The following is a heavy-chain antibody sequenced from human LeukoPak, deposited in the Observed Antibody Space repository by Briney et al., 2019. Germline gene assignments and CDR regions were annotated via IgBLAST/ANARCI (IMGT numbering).Heavy chain of an antibody. CDR3: ARQYGDHTTYFDY. D-gene: IGHD4-17*01. V-gene: IGHV4-39*01. J-gene: IGHJ4*02. CDR1: GDSISSNSYY. CDR2: IYYRGST. Sequence: SETLSLTCTVSGDSISSNSYYWGWIRQPPGKGLEWIGSIYYRGSTYYNPSLKSRVTISIDTSKNQFSLKLMSMTATDTAVYYCARQYGDHTTYFDYWGQGTLVTVSS.